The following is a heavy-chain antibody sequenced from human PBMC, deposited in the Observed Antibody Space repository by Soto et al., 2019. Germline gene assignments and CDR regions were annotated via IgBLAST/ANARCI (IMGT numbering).Heavy chain of an antibody. J-gene: IGHJ5*02. D-gene: IGHD4-17*01. CDR3: ARTSTNWFDP. CDR1: GYNFNIYW. Sequence: GESLKISCKGSGYNFNIYWIGWVRQMPGKGLEWMGIIYPGDSNTRYSPSFQGQVTISVDKSISTAYLQWSNLKASDTAMYYCARTSTNWFDPWGQGTLVTVSS. V-gene: IGHV5-51*01. CDR2: IYPGDSNT.